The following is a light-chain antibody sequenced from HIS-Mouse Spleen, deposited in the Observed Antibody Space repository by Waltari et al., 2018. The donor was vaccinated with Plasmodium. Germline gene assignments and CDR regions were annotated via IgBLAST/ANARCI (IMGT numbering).Light chain of an antibody. CDR2: GGI. CDR1: CSDGGRSNL. V-gene: IGLV2-23*03. CDR3: CSYAGSSTFVV. Sequence: QSALTTPASVSGSPGQSTTIPCPAPCSDGGRSNLVSRYQPHPGKAPKLMIYGGIKRPSGVSNRFSGSKSGNTASLTISGLQAEDEADYYCCSYAGSSTFVVFGGGTKLTVL. J-gene: IGLJ2*01.